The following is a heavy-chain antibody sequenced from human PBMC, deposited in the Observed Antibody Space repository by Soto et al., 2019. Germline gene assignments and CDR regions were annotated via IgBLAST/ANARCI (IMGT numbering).Heavy chain of an antibody. D-gene: IGHD5-18*01. CDR3: GRGGSDSPMSPGY. V-gene: IGHV3-74*01. CDR1: GFTFSSYW. Sequence: PGGSLRLSCAASGFTFSSYWMHWVRQAPGKGLVWVSRINPDGSATNYADAVKGRFTISRDNAKNTLYLQMNSLRAEYTAVFYCGRGGSDSPMSPGYWGQGTLVTVSS. J-gene: IGHJ4*02. CDR2: INPDGSAT.